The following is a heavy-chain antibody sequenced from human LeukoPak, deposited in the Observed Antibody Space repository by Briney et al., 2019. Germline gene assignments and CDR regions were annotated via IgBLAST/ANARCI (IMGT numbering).Heavy chain of an antibody. J-gene: IGHJ4*02. CDR2: IIPIFGTA. CDR1: GGTFSSYA. V-gene: IGHV1-69*13. Sequence: SVKVSCKASGGTFSSYAISWVRQAPGQGLEWMGGIIPIFGTANYAQKFQGRVTITADGSTSTAYMELSSLRSEDTAVYYCARGHDILTPPWADWGQGTLVIVSS. D-gene: IGHD3-9*01. CDR3: ARGHDILTPPWAD.